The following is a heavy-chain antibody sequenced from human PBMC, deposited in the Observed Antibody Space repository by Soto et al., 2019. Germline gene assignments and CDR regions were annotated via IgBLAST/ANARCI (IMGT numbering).Heavy chain of an antibody. CDR1: GFTFDDYP. J-gene: IGHJ3*02. CDR2: ISWNSGIL. CDR3: VKDGMTPIFAQVYNRVVT. V-gene: IGHV3-9*01. Sequence: EVQLVESGGDLVQPGRSLRLSCAASGFTFDDYPMHWVRQAPGKGLEWVSGISWNSGILGYTDSVRGRFSISRDNAKMFLYLQMNGLRPEHTALYFCVKDGMTPIFAQVYNRVVTCGRGTMVTVSS. D-gene: IGHD3-3*01.